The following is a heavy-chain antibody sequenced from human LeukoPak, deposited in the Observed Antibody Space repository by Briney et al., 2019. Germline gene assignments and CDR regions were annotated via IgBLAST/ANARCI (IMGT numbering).Heavy chain of an antibody. D-gene: IGHD2-2*01. V-gene: IGHV1-24*01. CDR2: FDPKDGDT. CDR1: GYTLTELS. CDR3: ARGSSTSCYGVCYYYYYMDV. J-gene: IGHJ6*03. Sequence: ASVKVSCKVSGYTLTELSVHWVRQAPGKGLEWMGNFDPKDGDTIYAQRFQGRVTMTRDTSISTAYMELSRLRSDDTAVYYCARGSSTSCYGVCYYYYYMDVWGKGTTVTISS.